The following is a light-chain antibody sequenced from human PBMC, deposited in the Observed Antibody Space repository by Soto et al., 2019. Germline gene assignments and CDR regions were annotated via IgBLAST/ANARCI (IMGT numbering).Light chain of an antibody. V-gene: IGKV3-20*01. Sequence: EIVLKQSPGALSLSAGQRATRSCRASQSVSSSYLAWYQQKPGQAPRLLIYGASSRATGIPDRFSGGGSGTDFTLTISRLEPEDFAVYYCQQYGSLRTVGQGTKVDIK. CDR3: QQYGSLRT. J-gene: IGKJ1*01. CDR2: GAS. CDR1: QSVSSSY.